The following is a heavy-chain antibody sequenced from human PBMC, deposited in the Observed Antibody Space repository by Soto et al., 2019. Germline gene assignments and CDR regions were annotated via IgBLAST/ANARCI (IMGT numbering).Heavy chain of an antibody. CDR2: IYHSGST. Sequence: QVQLQESGPGLVKPSGTLSLTCAVSGGSISSSNWWSWVRQPPGKGLEWIGEIYHSGSTNYNPSLKSRVPISVDKSKNQFSLKLGSVTAAAAAVYYGAGVAVAGGRGDYWGQGPLVTVAS. CDR3: AGVAVAGGRGDY. D-gene: IGHD6-19*01. J-gene: IGHJ4*02. CDR1: GGSISSSNW. V-gene: IGHV4-4*02.